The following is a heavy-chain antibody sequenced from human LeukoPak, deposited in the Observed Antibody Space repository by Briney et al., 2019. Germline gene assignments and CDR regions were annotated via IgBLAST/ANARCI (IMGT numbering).Heavy chain of an antibody. J-gene: IGHJ4*02. Sequence: KPSETLSLTRTVSGGSISSYYWSWIRQPPGKGLEWIGYIYYSGSTNYNPSLKSRVTISVDTSKNQFSLKLSSVTAADTAVYYCARRSGGPGIAAAGLNDYWGQGTLVTVSS. D-gene: IGHD6-13*01. CDR3: ARRSGGPGIAAAGLNDY. CDR1: GGSISSYY. CDR2: IYYSGST. V-gene: IGHV4-59*08.